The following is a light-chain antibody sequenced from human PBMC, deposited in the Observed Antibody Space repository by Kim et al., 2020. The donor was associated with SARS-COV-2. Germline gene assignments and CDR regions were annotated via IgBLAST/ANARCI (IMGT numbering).Light chain of an antibody. Sequence: DIQMTQSPSSLFASVADRVTITCRASQSINSFLDWYQQKPGKAPTLLIYAASSLQSGVPSRFSGSGSGTDFTLTISSLQPEDFATYFCQQTYSAPRTFGQGTKVDIK. CDR1: QSINSF. V-gene: IGKV1-39*01. CDR2: AAS. J-gene: IGKJ1*01. CDR3: QQTYSAPRT.